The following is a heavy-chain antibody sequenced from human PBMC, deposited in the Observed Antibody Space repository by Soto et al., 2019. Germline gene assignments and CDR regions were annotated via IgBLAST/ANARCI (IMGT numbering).Heavy chain of an antibody. CDR1: GGSISSRNYY. V-gene: IGHV4-39*01. CDR3: ARQADFWSGGGGFDP. Sequence: QLQLQESGPGLVKPLETLSLICTVSGGSISSRNYYWCWIRQPPGKGLEWIGSIYYNGFTYYNPSLKSRVTISVDTSKNQFSLRLNSVTAADPAVYYCARQADFWSGGGGFDPWGQGTLVTVSS. D-gene: IGHD3-3*01. J-gene: IGHJ5*02. CDR2: IYYNGFT.